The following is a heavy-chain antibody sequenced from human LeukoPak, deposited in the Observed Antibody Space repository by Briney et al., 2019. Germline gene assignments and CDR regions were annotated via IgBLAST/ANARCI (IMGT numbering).Heavy chain of an antibody. Sequence: SETLSLTCAVYGGSFSGYYWSWIRQPPGKGLEWIGSIYYSGSTYYNPSLKSRVTISVDTSKNQFSLKLSSVTAADTAVYYCARHGATGDYFDYWGQGTLVTVSS. V-gene: IGHV4-34*01. CDR2: IYYSGST. CDR1: GGSFSGYY. D-gene: IGHD1-1*01. J-gene: IGHJ4*02. CDR3: ARHGATGDYFDY.